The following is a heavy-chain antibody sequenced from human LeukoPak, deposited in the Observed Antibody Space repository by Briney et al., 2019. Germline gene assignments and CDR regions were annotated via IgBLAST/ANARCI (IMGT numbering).Heavy chain of an antibody. V-gene: IGHV3-23*01. CDR3: AKASGGIGELFY. D-gene: IGHD3-10*01. J-gene: IGHJ4*02. Sequence: PGGSLRLSCAASGFTFSDYYMSWIRQAPGKGLEWVSAISGSGGSTYYADSVKGRFTISRDNSKNTVYLQMNSLRAEDTAVYYCAKASGGIGELFYWGQGTLVTVSS. CDR2: ISGSGGST. CDR1: GFTFSDYY.